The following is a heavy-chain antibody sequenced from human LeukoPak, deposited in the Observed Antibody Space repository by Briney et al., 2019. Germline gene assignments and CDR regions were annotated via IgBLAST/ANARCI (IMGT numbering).Heavy chain of an antibody. CDR2: ISYDGST. CDR3: ARHQPYSTYDY. CDR1: GASISDSF. J-gene: IGHJ4*02. D-gene: IGHD2-2*01. V-gene: IGHV4-59*08. Sequence: SETLSLTCTVSGASISDSFWSWIRQPPGKGLEWIGYISYDGSTNYNAPLMSRVTMSLDMSKNQFSLRLNSVSAADTAVYYCARHQPYSTYDYWGQGTLVTVSS.